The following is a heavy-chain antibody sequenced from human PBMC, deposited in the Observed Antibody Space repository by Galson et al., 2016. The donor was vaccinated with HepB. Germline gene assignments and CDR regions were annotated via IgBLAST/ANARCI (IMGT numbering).Heavy chain of an antibody. V-gene: IGHV3-23*01. CDR3: AKEPGTDEGWFGESDH. CDR1: GFTFSSYA. Sequence: SLRLSCAASGFTFSSYAMSWVRQAPGQGLEWVSEISANGHRTYYASSVKGRFTVTTDTYENTLYRQLDSLRAEDTAGYYCAKEPGTDEGWFGESDHWGQGTLVTVSS. D-gene: IGHD3-10*01. J-gene: IGHJ4*02. CDR2: ISANGHRT.